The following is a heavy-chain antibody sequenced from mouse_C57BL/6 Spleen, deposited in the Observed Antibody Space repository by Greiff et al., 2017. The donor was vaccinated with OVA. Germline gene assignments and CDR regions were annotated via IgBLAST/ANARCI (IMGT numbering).Heavy chain of an antibody. CDR3: ARNYGSSILFDY. CDR2: IDPSDSET. CDR1: GYTFTSYW. J-gene: IGHJ2*01. Sequence: VQLQQPGAELVRPGSSVKLSCKASGYTFTSYWMHWVKQRPIQGLEWIGNIDPSDSETHYNQKFKDKATLTVDKSSSTAYMQLSSLTSEDSAVYYCARNYGSSILFDYWGQGTTLTVSS. D-gene: IGHD1-1*01. V-gene: IGHV1-52*01.